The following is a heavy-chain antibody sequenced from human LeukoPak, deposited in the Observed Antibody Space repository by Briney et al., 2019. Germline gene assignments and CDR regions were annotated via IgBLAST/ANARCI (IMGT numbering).Heavy chain of an antibody. CDR3: ATLLPGV. Sequence: GGSLRLSCVASGFTISNYWMHWVRQAPGKVLVWVSRINSDGSITTYADSVKGRFTISRDNAKNTMYLQMNSLRDEDTAVYYCATLLPGVWGQGTLVTVSS. J-gene: IGHJ4*02. D-gene: IGHD1-26*01. V-gene: IGHV3-74*01. CDR1: GFTISNYW. CDR2: INSDGSIT.